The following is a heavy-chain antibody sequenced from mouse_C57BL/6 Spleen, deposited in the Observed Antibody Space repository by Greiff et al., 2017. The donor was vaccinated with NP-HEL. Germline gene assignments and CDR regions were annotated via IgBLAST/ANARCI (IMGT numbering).Heavy chain of an antibody. CDR2: IRNKANGYTT. Sequence: EVKLVESGGGLVQPGGSLSLSCAASGFTFTDYYMSWVRQPPGKALEWLGFIRNKANGYTTEYSASVKGRFTISRDNSQSILYLQMNALRAEDSATYYCARDGYYDYFDYWGQGTTLTVSS. CDR3: ARDGYYDYFDY. V-gene: IGHV7-3*01. D-gene: IGHD2-3*01. CDR1: GFTFTDYY. J-gene: IGHJ2*01.